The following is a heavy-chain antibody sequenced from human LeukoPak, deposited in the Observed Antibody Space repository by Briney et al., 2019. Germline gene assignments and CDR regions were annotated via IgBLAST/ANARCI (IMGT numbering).Heavy chain of an antibody. CDR1: GFTFRRNA. J-gene: IGHJ4*02. CDR2: IRDDGNEQ. V-gene: IGHV3-30*02. Sequence: GGSLRLSCAASGFTFRRNAMHWVRPAPGKGLEWVTFIRDDGNEQYYADSVKGRFTISRDNSKNTLYLQMNRLRVEDTAVYYCVQERDRRGYFDYWGQGTLVTVSS. CDR3: VQERDRRGYFDY. D-gene: IGHD2-15*01.